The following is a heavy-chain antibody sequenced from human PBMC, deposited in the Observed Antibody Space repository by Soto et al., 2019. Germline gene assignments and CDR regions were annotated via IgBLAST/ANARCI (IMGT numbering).Heavy chain of an antibody. CDR2: ISYDENSK. CDR1: GFTFTSYA. V-gene: IGHV3-30-3*01. CDR3: ARDSIPGSGSYWVTNFFAP. J-gene: IGHJ5*02. Sequence: QVQLVESGGGVVQPGRSLRLSCAASGFTFTSYAIHWVRQAPGKGLGWVAVISYDENSKFYADSVKGRFTISRDNSKNTLYVQLDSLRAEDSAVYYCARDSIPGSGSYWVTNFFAPWSQGTVVTVSS. D-gene: IGHD3-10*01.